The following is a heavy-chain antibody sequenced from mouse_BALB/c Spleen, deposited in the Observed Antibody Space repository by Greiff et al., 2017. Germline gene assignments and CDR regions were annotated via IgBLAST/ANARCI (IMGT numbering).Heavy chain of an antibody. CDR2: ISSGGSYT. CDR1: GFTFSSFG. V-gene: IGHV5-9-4*01. J-gene: IGHJ4*01. Sequence: EVQGVESGGGLVQPGGSRKLSCAASGFTFSSFGMHWVRQSPEKRLEWVAEISSGGSYTYYPDTVTGRFTISRDNAKNTLYLEMSSLRSEDTAMYYCARDGNYGDYYAMDYWGQGTSVTVSS. CDR3: ARDGNYGDYYAMDY. D-gene: IGHD2-1*01.